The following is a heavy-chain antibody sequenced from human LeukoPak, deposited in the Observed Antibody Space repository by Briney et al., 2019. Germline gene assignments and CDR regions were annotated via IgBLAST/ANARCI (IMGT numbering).Heavy chain of an antibody. Sequence: TSETLSLTCAVYGESFSGYYWSWIRQPPGKGLEWIGEINHSGSTNYNPSLKSRVTISVDTSKNYFSLKQSSVTAADTAVYYCAREYPKGGSYRFDPWGQGTLVTVSS. J-gene: IGHJ5*02. CDR3: AREYPKGGSYRFDP. V-gene: IGHV4-34*01. D-gene: IGHD1-26*01. CDR1: GESFSGYY. CDR2: INHSGST.